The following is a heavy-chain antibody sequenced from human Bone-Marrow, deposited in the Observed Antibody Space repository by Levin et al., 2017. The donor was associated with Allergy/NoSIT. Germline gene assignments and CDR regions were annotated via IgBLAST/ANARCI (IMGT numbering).Heavy chain of an antibody. J-gene: IGHJ4*02. Sequence: GESLKISCAASGFTFSIYAMTWVRQAPGKGLEWVSAISGSGGGTYYADSVKGRFTISRDNSKNTLYLQMNSLRAEDTAVYYCAKEWSPTVTTSPFDYWGQGTLVTVSS. CDR1: GFTFSIYA. V-gene: IGHV3-23*01. D-gene: IGHD4-17*01. CDR3: AKEWSPTVTTSPFDY. CDR2: ISGSGGGT.